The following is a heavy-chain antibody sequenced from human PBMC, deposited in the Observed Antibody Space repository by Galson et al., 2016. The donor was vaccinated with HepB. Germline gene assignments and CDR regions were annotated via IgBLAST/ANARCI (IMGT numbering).Heavy chain of an antibody. D-gene: IGHD3-22*01. CDR1: GFTFSDYW. CDR3: ARDRYVGDTWGYYNIDY. J-gene: IGHJ4*02. CDR2: IKQDGSEK. V-gene: IGHV3-7*01. Sequence: SLRLSCAASGFTFSDYWMSWVRQTPGKGLEWVVNIKQDGSEKSYVDSVKGRFTISGDNARNSLYLQMNSLRAEDTAVYYCARDRYVGDTWGYYNIDYWGQGTLVTVSS.